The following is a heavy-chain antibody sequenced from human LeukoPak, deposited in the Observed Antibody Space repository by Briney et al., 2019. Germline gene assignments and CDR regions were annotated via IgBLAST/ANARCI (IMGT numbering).Heavy chain of an antibody. Sequence: GGSLRLSCAASGFTFSSYAMHWVRQAPGKGLEWVAVISYDGSNKYYADSVKGRFTISRDNSKNTLYLQMNSLRAEDTAVYYCAKDPGRYSSVAAAEWYFDYWGQGTLVTVSS. J-gene: IGHJ4*02. V-gene: IGHV3-30-3*01. CDR2: ISYDGSNK. CDR1: GFTFSSYA. D-gene: IGHD6-13*01. CDR3: AKDPGRYSSVAAAEWYFDY.